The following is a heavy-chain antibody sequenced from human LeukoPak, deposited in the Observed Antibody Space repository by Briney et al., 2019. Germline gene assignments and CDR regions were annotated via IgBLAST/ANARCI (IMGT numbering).Heavy chain of an antibody. Sequence: PSETLSLTCTVSGGSISNNYWNWIRLPPGKGLEWIGYIYYTGSTHYNPSLKSRVTISLDTSKSQFSLKLTSVTAADTAVYYCAKARDSNIWYPFDYWGQGTLVAVSS. CDR2: IYYTGST. D-gene: IGHD6-13*01. CDR3: AKARDSNIWYPFDY. V-gene: IGHV4-59*01. CDR1: GGSISNNY. J-gene: IGHJ4*02.